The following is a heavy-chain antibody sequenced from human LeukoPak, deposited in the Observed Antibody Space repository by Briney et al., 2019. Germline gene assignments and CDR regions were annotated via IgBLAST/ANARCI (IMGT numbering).Heavy chain of an antibody. Sequence: GGSLRLSCAASGFSFSSYNMNWVRQAPGKGLEWVSYISSSSSTIYYEDSVKGRFTISRDNAKNSLYLQMNSLRAEDTAVYYCARESSSLTYPDFDYWGPGTLVTVSS. J-gene: IGHJ4*02. CDR1: GFSFSSYN. D-gene: IGHD6-13*01. V-gene: IGHV3-48*03. CDR2: ISSSSSTI. CDR3: ARESSSLTYPDFDY.